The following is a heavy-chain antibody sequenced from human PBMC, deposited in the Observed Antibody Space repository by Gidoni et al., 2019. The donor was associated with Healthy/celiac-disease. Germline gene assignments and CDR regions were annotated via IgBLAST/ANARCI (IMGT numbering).Heavy chain of an antibody. CDR2: ISGSGGST. V-gene: IGHV3-23*01. CDR3: AKASGRVTTVFYFDY. J-gene: IGHJ4*02. D-gene: IGHD4-17*01. Sequence: EVQLLESGGGLVQPGGSLRLSCAASGFTFSSYAMSWVRQAPGKGLGWVSAISGSGGSTYYADSVKGRFTISRDNSKNTLYLQMNSLRAEDTAVYYCAKASGRVTTVFYFDYWGQGTLVTVSS. CDR1: GFTFSSYA.